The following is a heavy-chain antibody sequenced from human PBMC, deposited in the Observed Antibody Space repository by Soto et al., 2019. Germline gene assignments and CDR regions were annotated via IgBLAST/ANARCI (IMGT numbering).Heavy chain of an antibody. CDR3: AVAIFTAYDY. J-gene: IGHJ4*02. D-gene: IGHD3-9*01. Sequence: VWLLESGGGLVQPGGSLRLSCAASGFTFSGCSMTWVRQAPGKGLEWVSAITGSGDRTYYADSVKGRFTISRDNSNNMVYLQMNSLRAEDSAVYYCAVAIFTAYDYWGQGTLVTVSS. CDR1: GFTFSGCS. CDR2: ITGSGDRT. V-gene: IGHV3-23*01.